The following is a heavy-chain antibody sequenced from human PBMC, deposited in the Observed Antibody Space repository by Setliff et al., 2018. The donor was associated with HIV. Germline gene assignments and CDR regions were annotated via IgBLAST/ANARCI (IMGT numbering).Heavy chain of an antibody. CDR1: GDSISRSRYY. Sequence: SETLSLTCVVSGDSISRSRYYWGWIRQPPGQGLEWSGSFYYSGSTSYNPSLKSRGTIAGDTSKNQFSLKLSSVTAADTAVYYCARAAISGYSSGWYGSYFDYWGQGTLVTVSS. V-gene: IGHV4-39*01. CDR3: ARAAISGYSSGWYGSYFDY. D-gene: IGHD6-19*01. CDR2: FYYSGST. J-gene: IGHJ4*02.